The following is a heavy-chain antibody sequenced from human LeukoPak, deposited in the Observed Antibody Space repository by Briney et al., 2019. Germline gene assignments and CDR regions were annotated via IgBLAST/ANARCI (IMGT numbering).Heavy chain of an antibody. D-gene: IGHD1-7*01. CDR1: WLSLSNPRMG. J-gene: IGHJ4*02. Sequence: SGPVLVKPTETLTPNCTVPWLSLSNPRMGVSWIRQPPGKALEWLAHIFSNDEKSYSTSLQSRLSTYQDTSKRQVVLTMTNMDPVDTATYYCARIDWNFTSFFDFWGEQTQFTVSS. V-gene: IGHV2-26*01. CDR3: ARIDWNFTSFFDF. CDR2: IFSNDEK.